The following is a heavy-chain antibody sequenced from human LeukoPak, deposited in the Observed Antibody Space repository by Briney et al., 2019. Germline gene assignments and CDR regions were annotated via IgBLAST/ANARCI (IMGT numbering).Heavy chain of an antibody. Sequence: GGSLRLSCAASGFTFSNAWMSWVRQAPGKGLEWVGRIKSKTDGGTTDYAAPVKGRFTISRDDSKNTLYLQMNSLKTEDTAVCYCTTALYGDRYWYFDLWGRGTLVTVSS. D-gene: IGHD4-17*01. CDR3: TTALYGDRYWYFDL. J-gene: IGHJ2*01. CDR2: IKSKTDGGTT. V-gene: IGHV3-15*01. CDR1: GFTFSNAW.